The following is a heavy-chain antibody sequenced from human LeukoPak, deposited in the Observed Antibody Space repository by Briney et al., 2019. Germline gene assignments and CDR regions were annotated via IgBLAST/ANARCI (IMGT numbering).Heavy chain of an antibody. CDR1: GFTFSSYP. Sequence: GGSLRLSCAASGFTFSSYPMSWVRQAPGKGLEWVSAISGSGGSTYYADSVKGRFTISRDNSKNTLYLQMNSLRAEDTAVYYCAKTRGDIVVVVAAPADYWGQGTLVTVSS. D-gene: IGHD2-15*01. J-gene: IGHJ4*02. CDR3: AKTRGDIVVVVAAPADY. CDR2: ISGSGGST. V-gene: IGHV3-23*01.